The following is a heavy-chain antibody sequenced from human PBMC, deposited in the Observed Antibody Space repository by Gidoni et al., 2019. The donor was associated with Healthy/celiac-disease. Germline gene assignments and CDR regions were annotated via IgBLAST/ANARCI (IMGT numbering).Heavy chain of an antibody. V-gene: IGHV1-46*01. J-gene: IGHJ4*02. CDR1: GYTFTTYY. Sequence: QVQLVQSGAEVTKPGTSVKVSCKTSGYTFTTYYLHWVRQAPGQGLEWMGIINPSGGSTSYAQKFQGRFTMTRDTSTSTVYMELSSLRSEDTAVYYCARDCTLGDYYFDYWGQGTLVTVSS. D-gene: IGHD4-17*01. CDR2: INPSGGST. CDR3: ARDCTLGDYYFDY.